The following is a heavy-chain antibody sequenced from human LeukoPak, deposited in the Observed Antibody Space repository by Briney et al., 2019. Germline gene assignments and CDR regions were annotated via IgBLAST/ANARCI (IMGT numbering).Heavy chain of an antibody. CDR1: GGSFSGYY. Sequence: SETLSLTCAVYGGSFSGYYWSWIRQPPGKGLEWIGEINHSGSTNYNPSLKSRVTISVDTSKNQFSLKLSSVTAADTAVYYCARGRRGSYYYYYYYMDVWGKGTTVTVSS. D-gene: IGHD1-26*01. J-gene: IGHJ6*03. V-gene: IGHV4-34*01. CDR2: INHSGST. CDR3: ARGRRGSYYYYYYYMDV.